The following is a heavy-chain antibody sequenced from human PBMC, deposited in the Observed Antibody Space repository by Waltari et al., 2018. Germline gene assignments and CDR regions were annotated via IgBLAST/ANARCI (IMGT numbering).Heavy chain of an antibody. V-gene: IGHV3-74*01. CDR1: GFTFSNYW. Sequence: EVQLLESGGGLVQPGGSLRLSCAASGFTFSNYWMHWVRQAPGKGLVWVSVINTGARDTRYADSVKGRFTISRDNSRNTLYLQMNSLRDEDTAVYNCARDPALAHYGSGSSTWGQGTMVTVS. CDR3: ARDPALAHYGSGSST. CDR2: INTGARDT. J-gene: IGHJ3*01. D-gene: IGHD3-10*01.